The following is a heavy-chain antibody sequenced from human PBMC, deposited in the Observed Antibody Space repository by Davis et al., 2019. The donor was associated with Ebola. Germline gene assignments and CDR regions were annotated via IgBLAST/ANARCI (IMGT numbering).Heavy chain of an antibody. CDR1: GGSFSGYY. Sequence: SETLSLTCAVYGGSFSGYYWSWIRQPPGKGLEWIGEINHSGSTNYNPSLKSRVTISVDTSKNQFSLKLSSVTAADTAVYFCARLSGLFSSSSGALYFDLWGRGTLVTVS. V-gene: IGHV4-34*01. D-gene: IGHD6-6*01. J-gene: IGHJ2*01. CDR2: INHSGST. CDR3: ARLSGLFSSSSGALYFDL.